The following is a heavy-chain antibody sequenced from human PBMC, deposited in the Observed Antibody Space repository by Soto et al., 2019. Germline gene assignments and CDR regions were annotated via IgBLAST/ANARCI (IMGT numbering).Heavy chain of an antibody. CDR2: IKQDGSEK. CDR3: ARGGSYYYYYGMDV. V-gene: IGHV3-7*01. CDR1: GFTFSSYW. Sequence: GGSLRLSCAASGFTFSSYWMSWVRQAPGKGLEWVANIKQDGSEKYYVDSVKGRFTISRDNAKNSLYLQMNSLRAEDTAVYYCARGGSYYYYYGMDVWGQGTTVTVSS. D-gene: IGHD1-26*01. J-gene: IGHJ6*02.